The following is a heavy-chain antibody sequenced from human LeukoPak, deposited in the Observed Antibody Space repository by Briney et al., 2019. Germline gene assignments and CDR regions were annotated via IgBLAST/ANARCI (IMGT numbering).Heavy chain of an antibody. D-gene: IGHD1-26*01. V-gene: IGHV3-30*18. CDR3: AKGMSGSYYDY. CDR2: ISSDGSNK. CDR1: GFTFSTYG. J-gene: IGHJ4*02. Sequence: SGRSLRLSCAASGFTFSTYGMHWVRQAPGKGLEWVAVISSDGSNKYYADSVKGRFTISRDNSKNTLYLQMNSLRAEDTAVYYCAKGMSGSYYDYWGQGTLVTVSS.